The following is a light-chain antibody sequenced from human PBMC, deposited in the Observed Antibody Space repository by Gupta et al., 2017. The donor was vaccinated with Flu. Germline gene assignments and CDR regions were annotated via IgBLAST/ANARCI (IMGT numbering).Light chain of an antibody. CDR2: WAS. CDR1: QSVLYSSNNKNY. Sequence: DIVMTQSPDSLAVSLGERATINCKSSQSVLYSSNNKNYLAWYQQKPGQPPKLLIYWASTRESGVPDRFSGSGSGTDFTLTISSRQAEDVAVYYCQQYDSTPSYTFGQGTKLEIK. CDR3: QQYDSTPSYT. J-gene: IGKJ2*01. V-gene: IGKV4-1*01.